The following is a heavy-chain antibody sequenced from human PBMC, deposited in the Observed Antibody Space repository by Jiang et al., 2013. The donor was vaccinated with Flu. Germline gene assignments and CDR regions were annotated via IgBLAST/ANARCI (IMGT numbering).Heavy chain of an antibody. D-gene: IGHD3-10*01. V-gene: IGHV4-59*11. Sequence: SGSGLVKPSETLSLTCTVSGGSISSHYWSWIRQPPGKGLEWIGYIYYSGSTNYNPSLKSRVTISVDTSKNQFSLKLSSVTAADTAVYYCARGIRGVIIFDYWGQGTLVTVSS. CDR3: ARGIRGVIIFDY. J-gene: IGHJ4*02. CDR2: IYYSGST. CDR1: GGSISSHY.